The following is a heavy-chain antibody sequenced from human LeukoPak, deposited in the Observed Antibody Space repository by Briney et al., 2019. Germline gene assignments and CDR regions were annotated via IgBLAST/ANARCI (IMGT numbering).Heavy chain of an antibody. CDR1: GYSFTNYW. J-gene: IGHJ4*02. D-gene: IGHD2-15*01. Sequence: GEPLKISCKGSGYSFTNYWIGWVRQMPGKGLEWMGVIDSRDSDTRYSPSFQGQVTISADKSISTAYLQWSSLKASDTAMYYCARRYCSGSSCYLFDYWGQGTLVTVSS. CDR3: ARRYCSGSSCYLFDY. CDR2: IDSRDSDT. V-gene: IGHV5-51*01.